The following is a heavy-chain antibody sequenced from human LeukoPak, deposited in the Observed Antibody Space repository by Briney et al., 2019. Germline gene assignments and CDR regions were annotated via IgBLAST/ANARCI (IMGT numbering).Heavy chain of an antibody. CDR2: IYYSVSS. Sequence: SQTLSLTCTVSGGSISSGGYYWSWIPQHPGKGLEWVGDIYYSVSSYYKPSLKSRVTILVHTSKNQFSLKLSSVTDAVTAVDYCARTPTSRITMVRTPLNWFDPWGQGTVVTVSS. CDR3: ARTPTSRITMVRTPLNWFDP. CDR1: GGSISSGGYY. V-gene: IGHV4-31*03. J-gene: IGHJ5*02. D-gene: IGHD3-10*01.